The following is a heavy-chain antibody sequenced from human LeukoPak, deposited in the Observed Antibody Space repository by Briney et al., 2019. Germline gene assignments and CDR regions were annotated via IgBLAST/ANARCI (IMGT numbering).Heavy chain of an antibody. CDR3: ARDKIVGPTALDY. D-gene: IGHD2-21*01. V-gene: IGHV3-30*04. Sequence: PGGSLRLSCAASGFTFNNYAIHWVRQAPGKGLEWVAAVSFDGTYKYYAESVKGRFTISRDNSRNSLYLQMNSLRAEDTSVYYCARDKIVGPTALDYWGRGTLVTVSS. CDR2: VSFDGTYK. CDR1: GFTFNNYA. J-gene: IGHJ4*02.